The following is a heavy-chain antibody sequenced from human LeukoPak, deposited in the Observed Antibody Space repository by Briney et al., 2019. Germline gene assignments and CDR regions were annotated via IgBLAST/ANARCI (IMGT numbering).Heavy chain of an antibody. J-gene: IGHJ5*02. CDR3: ARGRYSAGDNCFDP. Sequence: PSETLSLTCTVSGGSISSYYWSWIRQPAGKGLEWIGRIYTSGSTNYNPSLKSRVTMSVDTSKNQFSLKLTSVTAADTAVYYCARGRYSAGDNCFDPWGQGTLVTVSS. D-gene: IGHD3-9*01. CDR2: IYTSGST. CDR1: GGSISSYY. V-gene: IGHV4-4*07.